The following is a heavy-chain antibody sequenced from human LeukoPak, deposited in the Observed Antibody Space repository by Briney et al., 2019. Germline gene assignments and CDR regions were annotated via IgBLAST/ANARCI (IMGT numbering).Heavy chain of an antibody. CDR3: ARGSYDYVWGSYRYGGACFDY. CDR2: INHSGST. D-gene: IGHD3-16*02. J-gene: IGHJ4*02. V-gene: IGHV4-34*01. CDR1: GGSFSGYY. Sequence: PSETLSLTCAVYGGSFSGYYWSWIRQPPGKGLEWIGEINHSGSTNYNPSLKSRVGISVDTSKNQFSLKLSSVTAADTAVYYCARGSYDYVWGSYRYGGACFDYWGQGTLVTVSS.